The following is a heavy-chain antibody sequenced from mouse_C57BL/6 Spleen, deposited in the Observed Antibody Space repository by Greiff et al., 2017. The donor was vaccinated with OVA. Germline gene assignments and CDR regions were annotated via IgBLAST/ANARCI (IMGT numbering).Heavy chain of an antibody. CDR2: INPNNGGT. CDR3: ARGGYSNYPAWFAC. Sequence: VQLQQSGPELVKPGASVKIPCTASGYTFTDYNMDWVKQSHGKSLEWIGDINPNNGGTIYTQKFKGKATLTVDKSSSTAYMELRSLTSEDTAVYYCARGGYSNYPAWFACWGKGTLVTVAA. J-gene: IGHJ3*01. V-gene: IGHV1-18*01. CDR1: GYTFTDYN. D-gene: IGHD2-5*01.